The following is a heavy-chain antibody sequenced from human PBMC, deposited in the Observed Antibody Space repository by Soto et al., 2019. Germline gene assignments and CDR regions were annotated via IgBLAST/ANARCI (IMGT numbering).Heavy chain of an antibody. CDR2: ISSSSSTI. J-gene: IGHJ4*02. CDR1: GFTFSSYS. CDR3: ARAGPAFDY. Sequence: PGGSLRLSCAASGFTFSSYSMNWVRQAPGKGLEWVSYISSSSSTIYYADSVKGRFTISRDNAKNSLYLQMNSLRAEDRAVYYCARAGPAFDYWGQGTLVTVSS. D-gene: IGHD6-25*01. V-gene: IGHV3-48*01.